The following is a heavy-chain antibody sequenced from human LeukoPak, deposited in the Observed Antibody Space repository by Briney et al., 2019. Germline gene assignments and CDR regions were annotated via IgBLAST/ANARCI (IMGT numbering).Heavy chain of an antibody. CDR3: ARVLGHNLGLGSDY. V-gene: IGHV3-48*02. D-gene: IGHD3-10*01. CDR1: GFTFSSYA. J-gene: IGHJ4*02. Sequence: TGGSLRLSCAASGFTFSSYAMSWVRQAPGKGLEWVSYIGLGSDYIFYADSVKGRFTISRDDDKNLLYLQMNSLRDGDTAVYYCARVLGHNLGLGSDYWGQGTLVTVSS. CDR2: IGLGSDYI.